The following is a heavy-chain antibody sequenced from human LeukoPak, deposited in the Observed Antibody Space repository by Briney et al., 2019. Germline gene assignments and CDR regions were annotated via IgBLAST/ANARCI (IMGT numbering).Heavy chain of an antibody. CDR1: GFPFTYHG. J-gene: IGHJ4*02. D-gene: IGHD6-19*01. CDR2: ISGYNGDT. CDR3: ARDPTNTSGRYAYFDY. Sequence: GASVRVSCKASGFPFTYHGITWVRQAPGQGLEWMGWISGYNGDTSYAQKFQDRVTLTTDTSTSTAYMELRSLRSDDTAVYYCARDPTNTSGRYAYFDYWGQGTLVTVSS. V-gene: IGHV1-18*01.